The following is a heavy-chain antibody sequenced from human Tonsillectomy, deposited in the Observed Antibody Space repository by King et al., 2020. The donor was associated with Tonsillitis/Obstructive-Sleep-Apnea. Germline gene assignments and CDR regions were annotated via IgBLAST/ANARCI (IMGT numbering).Heavy chain of an antibody. D-gene: IGHD3-3*01. J-gene: IGHJ4*02. Sequence: QLQESGPGLVKPSETLSLTCTVSGGSISSYYWSWIRQPPGKGLEWIGYIYYSGSTNYNPSLKSRDTISVDTSKNQFSLKLSSVTVADTAVYCCARAVLDWSGYWDYWGQGTLVTVSS. CDR2: IYYSGST. CDR3: ARAVLDWSGYWDY. CDR1: GGSISSYY. V-gene: IGHV4-59*01.